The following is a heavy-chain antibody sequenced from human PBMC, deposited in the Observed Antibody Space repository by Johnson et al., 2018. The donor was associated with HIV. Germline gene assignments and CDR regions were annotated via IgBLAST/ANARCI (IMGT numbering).Heavy chain of an antibody. V-gene: IGHV3-11*04. CDR2: ISSSGSTI. D-gene: IGHD6-6*01. CDR3: ARDRTLCQLGRPGGAFDI. Sequence: QMLLVESGGGVVQPGRSLRFSCAAFGFTFSDYYMSWIRQAPGKGLEWVSYISSSGSTIYYADSVKGRFTISRDNAKTSLYLQMNSLRAEDSSVYYCARDRTLCQLGRPGGAFDIWGQGKMVTVSP. J-gene: IGHJ3*02. CDR1: GFTFSDYY.